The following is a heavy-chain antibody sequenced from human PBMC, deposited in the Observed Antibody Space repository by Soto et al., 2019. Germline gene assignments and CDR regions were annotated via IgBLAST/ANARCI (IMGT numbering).Heavy chain of an antibody. CDR2: FISSSSYI. Sequence: EVQLVESGGGLVKPGGSLRLSCAASGFTFSTYSMNWVRQAPGKGLEWVSSFISSSSYIYYADSVKGRFTISRDNAKNSLYLQMNSLRAEDTAVYYCARYDSSGYYWPYYYYGMDIWGQGTTVTVSS. CDR1: GFTFSTYS. V-gene: IGHV3-21*01. CDR3: ARYDSSGYYWPYYYYGMDI. D-gene: IGHD3-22*01. J-gene: IGHJ6*02.